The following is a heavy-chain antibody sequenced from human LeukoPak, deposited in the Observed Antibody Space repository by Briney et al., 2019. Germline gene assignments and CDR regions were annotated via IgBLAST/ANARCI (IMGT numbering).Heavy chain of an antibody. D-gene: IGHD1-26*01. CDR2: IYSGGST. V-gene: IGHV3-66*04. J-gene: IGHJ2*01. CDR3: AKHSGSSQYWYFDL. Sequence: PGGSLRLSCAASGFTVSSNYMSWVRQAPGKGLKWVSVIYSGGSTYYADSVKGRFTISRDNSKNTLYLQMNSLRAEDTAVYYCAKHSGSSQYWYFDLWGRGTLVTVSS. CDR1: GFTVSSNY.